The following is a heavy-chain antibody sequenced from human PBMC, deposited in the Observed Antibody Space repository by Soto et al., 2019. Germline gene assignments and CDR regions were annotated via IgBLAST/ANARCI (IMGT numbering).Heavy chain of an antibody. CDR1: GGTFSSYA. J-gene: IGHJ6*01. D-gene: IGHD6-6*01. CDR3: ARQVPSIGARHYYYGLDV. CDR2: IIPIFGTA. V-gene: IGHV1-69*13. Sequence: GASVKVSCKASGGTFSSYAISWVRQAPVQGLEWMGGIIPIFGTANYAQKFQGRVTITADESTSTAYMELSSLRSEDTAVYYCARQVPSIGARHYYYGLDVWGQGTTVTVAS.